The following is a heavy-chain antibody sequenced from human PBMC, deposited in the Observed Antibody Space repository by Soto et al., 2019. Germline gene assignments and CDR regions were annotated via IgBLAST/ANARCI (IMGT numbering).Heavy chain of an antibody. Sequence: SETLSLTCTVSGGSISSYYWSWIRQPPGKGLEWIGYIYYSGSTNYNPSLKSRVTISVDTSKNQFSLKLSSVTAADTAVYYCARGGSYSSSWYYFDYWGQGTLVTVSS. V-gene: IGHV4-59*01. D-gene: IGHD6-13*01. J-gene: IGHJ4*02. CDR1: GGSISSYY. CDR2: IYYSGST. CDR3: ARGGSYSSSWYYFDY.